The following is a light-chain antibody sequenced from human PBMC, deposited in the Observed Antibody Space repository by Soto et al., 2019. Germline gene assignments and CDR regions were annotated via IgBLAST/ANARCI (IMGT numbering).Light chain of an antibody. V-gene: IGLV1-40*01. J-gene: IGLJ3*02. Sequence: QSVLTQPPSVSGAPGQRVTISCTGSSSNTGAGYDVHWYQQVPGMAPKLLIFGNYERPSGVPDRFSGSKSGASASLAISGLQTEDEAEYYCQSYDTSLNDWVFGGGTKVTVL. CDR2: GNY. CDR3: QSYDTSLNDWV. CDR1: SSNTGAGYD.